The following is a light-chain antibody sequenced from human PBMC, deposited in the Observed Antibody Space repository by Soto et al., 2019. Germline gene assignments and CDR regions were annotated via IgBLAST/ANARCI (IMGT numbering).Light chain of an antibody. V-gene: IGKV3-20*01. CDR3: QQYSSLWT. Sequence: EIVLTQSPGTQSLSPGERATLSCTASQSVRSSYLAWYQQKPGQAPRLLIYGASSRATGIPDRFSGSGSGTDFTLSISRLEPEDFAVYYCQQYSSLWTFGQGTKVDI. CDR2: GAS. CDR1: QSVRSSY. J-gene: IGKJ1*01.